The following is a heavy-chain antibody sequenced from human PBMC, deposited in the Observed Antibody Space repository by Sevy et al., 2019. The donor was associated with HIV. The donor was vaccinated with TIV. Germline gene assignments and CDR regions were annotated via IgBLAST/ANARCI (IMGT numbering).Heavy chain of an antibody. CDR2: IYYTGST. V-gene: IGHV4-59*01. CDR3: ARELISGGYYGMDV. CDR1: GGSISSYY. Sequence: SETLSLTCTVSGGSISSYYWSWIRQPPGKGLEWIGYIYYTGSTNYNPSPKSRVTISVDTSKNQFFLKLSTVTAADTAVYYCARELISGGYYGMDVWGQGTTVTVSS. D-gene: IGHD6-19*01. J-gene: IGHJ6*02.